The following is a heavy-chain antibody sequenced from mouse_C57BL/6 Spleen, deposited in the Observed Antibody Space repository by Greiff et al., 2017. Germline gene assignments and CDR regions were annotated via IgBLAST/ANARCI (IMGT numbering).Heavy chain of an antibody. V-gene: IGHV5-4*01. J-gene: IGHJ1*03. Sequence: EVQLVESGGGLVKPGGSLKLSCAASGFTFSSYAMSWVRQTPEKRLEWVATISDGGSYTYYPDNVKGRFTISRDNAKNNLYLQMSHLKSEDTAMYYCARAIYYYGSSYDWYFDVWGTGTTVTVSS. D-gene: IGHD1-1*01. CDR1: GFTFSSYA. CDR2: ISDGGSYT. CDR3: ARAIYYYGSSYDWYFDV.